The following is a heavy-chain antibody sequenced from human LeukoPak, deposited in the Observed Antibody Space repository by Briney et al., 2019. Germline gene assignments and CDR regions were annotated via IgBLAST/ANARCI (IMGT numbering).Heavy chain of an antibody. Sequence: GGSLRLSCVASGLPIADFAMHWVRQAPGKGLEWVSLISGDGVSTFYADSVKGRFSISRDNSKNSLSLEMNSLRTEDTSMYYCARESGKFDYWGQGTLVAVSS. CDR1: GLPIADFA. V-gene: IGHV3-43*02. J-gene: IGHJ4*02. CDR3: ARESGKFDY. CDR2: ISGDGVST.